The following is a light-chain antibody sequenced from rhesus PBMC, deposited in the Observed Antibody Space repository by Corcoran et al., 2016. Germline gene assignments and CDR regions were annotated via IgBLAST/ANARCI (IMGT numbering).Light chain of an antibody. J-gene: IGKJ4*01. CDR2: GPS. Sequence: EIVLTQSPATLSLSPGEKATLSCRASQSVSSSLAWYQQKPGQAPGLLIYGPSSRATGIPDRFSGSGSWTDFTLTISSLEPEDVGVYYCQQYSNWPLTFGGGTKVELK. V-gene: IGKV3-42*02. CDR1: QSVSSS. CDR3: QQYSNWPLT.